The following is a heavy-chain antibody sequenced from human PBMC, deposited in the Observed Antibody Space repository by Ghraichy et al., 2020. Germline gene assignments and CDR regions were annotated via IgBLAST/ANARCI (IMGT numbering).Heavy chain of an antibody. D-gene: IGHD2-15*01. CDR2: ISTYNGDT. CDR3: ARDGLVVVVAAAHEYFQH. Sequence: ASVKVSCKASGYTFANYGISWVRQAPGQGLEWMGWISTYNGDTDYAQKFQGRVTMTTETSTRTAYMELRSLRSDDTAVYYCARDGLVVVVAAAHEYFQHWGRGTLVTVSS. CDR1: GYTFANYG. V-gene: IGHV1-18*01. J-gene: IGHJ1*01.